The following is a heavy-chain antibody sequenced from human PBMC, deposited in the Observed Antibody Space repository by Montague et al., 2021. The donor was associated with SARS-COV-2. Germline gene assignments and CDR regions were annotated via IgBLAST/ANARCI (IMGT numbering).Heavy chain of an antibody. D-gene: IGHD3-16*02. CDR1: GGSMSSTY. Sequence: SETLSLTCSVSGGSMSSTYWGWIRQPPGKGLEWIGSIYYGGSTYYNPSLKSRVTISVDTSKNQFSLKLSSVTAADTAVYYCARIRIGVWGSYRYFDYWGQGTLVTVSS. V-gene: IGHV4-39*01. CDR3: ARIRIGVWGSYRYFDY. J-gene: IGHJ4*02. CDR2: IYYGGST.